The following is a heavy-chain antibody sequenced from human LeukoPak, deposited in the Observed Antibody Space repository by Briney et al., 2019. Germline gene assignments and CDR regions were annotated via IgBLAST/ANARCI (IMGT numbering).Heavy chain of an antibody. J-gene: IGHJ4*02. CDR3: VRRVAGSSYRDY. CDR2: ILYSGST. D-gene: IGHD3-22*01. CDR1: GGSISSSRHY. Sequence: AETLSLTCTVSGGSISSSRHYWGWIRQPPGKGLEWIGNILYSGSTNYNPSLKSRVTISVDTSKNQFSLKLSSVTAADTADYYCVRRVAGSSYRDYWGQGTLVTVSS. V-gene: IGHV4-39*01.